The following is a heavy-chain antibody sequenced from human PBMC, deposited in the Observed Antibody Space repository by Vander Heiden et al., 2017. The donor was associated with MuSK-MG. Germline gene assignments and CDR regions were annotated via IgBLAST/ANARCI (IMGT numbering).Heavy chain of an antibody. CDR1: GLPFSDYY. Sequence: QVQLVESGGAVLKHRGSLRPPCPASGLPFSDYYIIQFRTAPGKGLEWVSYISNRGTITNYADSVKGRFTISRDNVNNSLYLQMNRLRAEDTAVYYCARDGRNWYFDLWGRGTLVTVSS. J-gene: IGHJ2*01. V-gene: IGHV3-11*01. CDR3: ARDGRNWYFDL. CDR2: ISNRGTIT.